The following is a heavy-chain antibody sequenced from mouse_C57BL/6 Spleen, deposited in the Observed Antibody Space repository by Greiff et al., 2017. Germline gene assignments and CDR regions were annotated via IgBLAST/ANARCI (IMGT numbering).Heavy chain of an antibody. CDR2: IHPNSGST. J-gene: IGHJ1*03. CDR1: GYTFTSYW. V-gene: IGHV1-64*01. Sequence: QVQLQQPGAELVKPGASVKLSCKASGYTFTSYWMHWVKQRPGQGLEWIGMIHPNSGSTNYNEKFKSKATLTVDKSSSTAYMQLSSLTSEDSAVYYCAREGTSDSSGYVDVWGTGTTVTVSS. CDR3: AREGTSDSSGYVDV. D-gene: IGHD3-2*02.